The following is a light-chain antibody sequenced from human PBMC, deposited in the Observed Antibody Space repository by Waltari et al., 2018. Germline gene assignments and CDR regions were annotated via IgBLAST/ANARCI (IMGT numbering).Light chain of an antibody. V-gene: IGKV3-20*01. CDR2: GAS. J-gene: IGKJ1*01. CDR3: QQYGSSPWT. Sequence: EIVLTQSPGTLSLSPGARATLSCRASQSVSSSYLAWYQQKPGQSPRVLIHGASNRATGIPDRFSGSGSGTDFTLTISRLEPGDFAVYYCQQYGSSPWTFGQGTKVEIK. CDR1: QSVSSSY.